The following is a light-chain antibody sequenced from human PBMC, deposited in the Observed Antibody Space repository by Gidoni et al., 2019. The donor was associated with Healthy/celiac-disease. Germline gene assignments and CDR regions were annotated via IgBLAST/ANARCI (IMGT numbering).Light chain of an antibody. CDR2: DDS. CDR1: SSNIGAGYN. Sequence: QSVLTHPPPASGAPGQRVTISCTGSSSNIGAGYNVHWYQQLPGTAPKLLIYDDSNRPSGVPDRFSGSKSGTSASLAITGLQAEDEADYYCQSYDSSLSGSVFGGGTKLTVL. CDR3: QSYDSSLSGSV. V-gene: IGLV1-40*01. J-gene: IGLJ3*02.